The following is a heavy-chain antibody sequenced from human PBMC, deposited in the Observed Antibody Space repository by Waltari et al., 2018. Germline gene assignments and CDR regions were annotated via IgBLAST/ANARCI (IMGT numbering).Heavy chain of an antibody. CDR1: GFTVSSNY. CDR3: ARDLRQSPLLYGMDV. Sequence: EVQLVESGGGLIQPGGSLRLSCAASGFTVSSNYMSWVRQAPGKGLEWVSVLYSGGSTYYADSVKGRFTISRDNSKNTLYLQMNSLRAEDTAVYYCARDLRQSPLLYGMDVWGQGTTVTVSS. D-gene: IGHD6-6*01. CDR2: LYSGGST. J-gene: IGHJ6*02. V-gene: IGHV3-53*01.